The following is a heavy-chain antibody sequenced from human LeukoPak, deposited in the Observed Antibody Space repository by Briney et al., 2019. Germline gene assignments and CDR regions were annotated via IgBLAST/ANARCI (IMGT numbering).Heavy chain of an antibody. CDR1: GFTFSSYA. D-gene: IGHD3-22*01. J-gene: IGHJ4*02. CDR3: AREGQDTMIVVVIPFDY. CDR2: ISYDGSNK. V-gene: IGHV3-30*04. Sequence: PGRSLRLSCAASGFTFSSYAMHWVRQAPGKGLEWVAVISYDGSNKHYADSVKGRFTISRDNSKNTLYLQMNSLRAEDTAVYYCAREGQDTMIVVVIPFDYWGQGTLVTVSS.